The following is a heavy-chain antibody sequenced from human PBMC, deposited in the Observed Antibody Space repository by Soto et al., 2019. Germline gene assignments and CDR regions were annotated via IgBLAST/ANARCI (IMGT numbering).Heavy chain of an antibody. CDR2: MYNSGST. V-gene: IGHV4-39*01. CDR3: ARGVGEWADAFDI. D-gene: IGHD3-10*01. CDR1: GVSITSSSYY. Sequence: QVQLQESGPGLVKPSETLSLNCTVSGVSITSSSYYWGWIRQPPGKGLEWIGSMYNSGSTYYNPSLKRRGTISEDTSKNQFSLKLSSVTAADTAVYYCARGVGEWADAFDIWGQGTMVTVSS. J-gene: IGHJ3*02.